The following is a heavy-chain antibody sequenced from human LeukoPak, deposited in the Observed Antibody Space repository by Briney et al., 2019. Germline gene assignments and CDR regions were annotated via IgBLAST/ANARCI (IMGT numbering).Heavy chain of an antibody. CDR3: ARWGVVTPLLFDY. CDR1: GFTFSSYS. Sequence: PGGSLRLSCAASGFTFSSYSMNWVRQAPGKGLEWVSYISSSSSTIYYADSVKGRFTISRDNAKNSLYLQMNSLRAEDTAVYYCARWGVVTPLLFDYWGQGTLVTVSS. CDR2: ISSSSSTI. V-gene: IGHV3-48*04. J-gene: IGHJ4*02. D-gene: IGHD3-22*01.